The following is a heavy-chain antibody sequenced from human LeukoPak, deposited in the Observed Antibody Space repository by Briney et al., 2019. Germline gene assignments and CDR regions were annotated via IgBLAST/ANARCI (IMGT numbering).Heavy chain of an antibody. J-gene: IGHJ4*02. CDR2: IRAYDGKT. CDR3: ARDRSGSGWLPHY. CDR1: GDTFTNNV. V-gene: IGHV1-18*01. Sequence: ASVRVSCKSSGDTFTNNVSNGGRQAPGQGLEWMGWIRAYDGKTVFAQKFEGRVNMTTDTSTNTAYMEMRRLTCDDTAVYYCARDRSGSGWLPHYWGQGTLVTVSS. D-gene: IGHD6-19*01.